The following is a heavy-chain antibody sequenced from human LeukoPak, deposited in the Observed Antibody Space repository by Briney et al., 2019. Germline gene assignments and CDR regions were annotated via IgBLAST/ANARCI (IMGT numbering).Heavy chain of an antibody. CDR1: GGSISSYY. J-gene: IGHJ5*02. V-gene: IGHV4-4*07. Sequence: SETLSLTCTVSGGSISSYYWSWIRQPAGKGLEWIGRIYTSGSTNYNPSLKSRVTMSVDTSKNQFSLKMSSVTAADTAVYYCTRDRYDSVYNWFDPWGQGTLVTVSS. CDR3: TRDRYDSVYNWFDP. CDR2: IYTSGST. D-gene: IGHD3-22*01.